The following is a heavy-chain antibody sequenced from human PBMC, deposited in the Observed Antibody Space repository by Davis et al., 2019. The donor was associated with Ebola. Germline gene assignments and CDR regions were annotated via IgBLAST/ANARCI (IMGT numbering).Heavy chain of an antibody. CDR1: GGSFSGYY. CDR3: ARDRSSWYGYYHYMDV. J-gene: IGHJ6*03. Sequence: PSETLSLTCAVYGGSFSGYYWSWIRQPPGKGLEWIGEINHSGSTNYNPSLKSRVTISVDTSKNQFSLKLSSVTAADTAVYYCARDRSSWYGYYHYMDVWGKGTTVTVSS. V-gene: IGHV4-34*01. CDR2: INHSGST. D-gene: IGHD6-13*01.